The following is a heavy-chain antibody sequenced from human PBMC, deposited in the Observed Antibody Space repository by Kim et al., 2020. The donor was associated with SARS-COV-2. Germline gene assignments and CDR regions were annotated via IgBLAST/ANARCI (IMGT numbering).Heavy chain of an antibody. J-gene: IGHJ4*02. CDR1: DYSVATNF. CDR2: VDNVGGT. CDR3: GGSHYGL. Sequence: GGSLRLSCAASDYSVATNFMTWVRQAPGKGLEWVSLVDNVGGTYYADFVKGRFTISRDISKNTLNLQMNSLRVDDTAVYYCGGSHYGLWGQGTLVTVSS. V-gene: IGHV3-53*01. D-gene: IGHD1-26*01.